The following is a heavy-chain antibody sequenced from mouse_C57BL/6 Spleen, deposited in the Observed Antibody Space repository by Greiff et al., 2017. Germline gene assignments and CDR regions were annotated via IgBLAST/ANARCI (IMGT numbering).Heavy chain of an antibody. V-gene: IGHV3-6*01. Sequence: EVQLQQSGPGLVKPSQSLSLTCSVTGYSITSGYYWNWIRQFPGNKLEWMGYLSYDGSNNYNPSLKNRISITRDTSKNHFFLKLNSVTTEDTATYDCARVYYGKAMDYWGQGTSVTVSS. D-gene: IGHD2-1*01. CDR3: ARVYYGKAMDY. J-gene: IGHJ4*01. CDR2: LSYDGSN. CDR1: GYSITSGYY.